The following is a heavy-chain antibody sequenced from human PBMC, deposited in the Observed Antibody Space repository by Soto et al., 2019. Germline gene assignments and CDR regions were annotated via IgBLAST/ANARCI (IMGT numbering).Heavy chain of an antibody. V-gene: IGHV3-11*01. J-gene: IGHJ4*02. CDR3: ARIWGGGVYALIY. CDR1: GFTCSDFY. Sequence: QVQLVESGGGLVKPGGSLRLSCAASGFTCSDFYMSWIRQAPGKGMEWISYISSSGTTTYYTDSVKGRFTISRDNAKNSLYLQMNPLRDEDTAVYYCARIWGGGVYALIYWGQGTLVTVSS. CDR2: ISSSGTTT. D-gene: IGHD2-8*01.